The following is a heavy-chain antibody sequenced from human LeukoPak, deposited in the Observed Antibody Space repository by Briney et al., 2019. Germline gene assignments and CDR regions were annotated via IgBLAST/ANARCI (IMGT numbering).Heavy chain of an antibody. Sequence: SETLSLTCTVSGGSISSYYWSWIRQPPGKGLEWIGYIYYSGSTNYNPSLKSRVTISVDTSKNQFSLKLSSVTAADTAVYYCARVVRGYYYMDVWGKGTTVTVSS. J-gene: IGHJ6*03. D-gene: IGHD3-10*01. CDR1: GGSISSYY. CDR3: ARVVRGYYYMDV. CDR2: IYYSGST. V-gene: IGHV4-59*01.